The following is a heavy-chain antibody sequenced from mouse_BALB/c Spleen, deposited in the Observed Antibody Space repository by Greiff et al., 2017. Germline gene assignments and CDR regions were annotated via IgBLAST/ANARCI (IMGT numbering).Heavy chain of an antibody. J-gene: IGHJ4*01. CDR1: GFAFSSYD. Sequence: EVMLVESGGGLVKPGGSLKLSCAASGFAFSSYDMSWVRQTPEKRLEWVAYISSGGGSTYYPDTVKGRFTISRDNAKNTLYLQMSSLKSEDTAMYYCARKTGYGNYASYAMDYWGQGTSVTVSS. CDR3: ARKTGYGNYASYAMDY. V-gene: IGHV5-12-1*01. D-gene: IGHD2-10*02. CDR2: ISSGGGST.